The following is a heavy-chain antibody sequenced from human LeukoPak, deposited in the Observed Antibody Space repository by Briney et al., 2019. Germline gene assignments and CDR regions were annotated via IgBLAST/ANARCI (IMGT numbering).Heavy chain of an antibody. V-gene: IGHV4-4*02. CDR3: ARDHSSSWGNYYYYGMDV. Sequence: RTGGSLRLSCAASGFTFSSYGMHWVRQPPGKGLEWIGEIYHSGSTNYNPSLKSRVTISVDKSKNQFSLKLSSVTAADTAVYYCARDHSSSWGNYYYYGMDVWGQGTTVTVSS. CDR1: GFTFSSYG. J-gene: IGHJ6*02. D-gene: IGHD6-13*01. CDR2: IYHSGST.